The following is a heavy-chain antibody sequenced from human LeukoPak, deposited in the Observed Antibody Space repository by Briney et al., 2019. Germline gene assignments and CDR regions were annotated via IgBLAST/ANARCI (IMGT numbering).Heavy chain of an antibody. J-gene: IGHJ5*02. CDR2: ISYSGST. CDR1: NGSISSYY. V-gene: IGHV4-59*01. CDR3: ARVREWFDP. Sequence: SETLSLTCTVSNGSISSYYWNWIRQPPGKGLEWIGYISYSGSTNYNPSLKSRVTISADRSKNQFSLKLSSVTAADTAVYYCARVREWFDPWGQGTLVTVSS. D-gene: IGHD5-24*01.